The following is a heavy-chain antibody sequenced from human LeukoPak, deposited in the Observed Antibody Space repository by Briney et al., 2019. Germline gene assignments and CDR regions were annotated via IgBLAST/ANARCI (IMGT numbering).Heavy chain of an antibody. D-gene: IGHD2-21*02. CDR1: GFTFSSYA. CDR2: IGGSGGST. CDR3: ARLTADYYYYGMDV. J-gene: IGHJ6*02. Sequence: GGSLRLSCAASGFTFSSYAMYWVRQAPGKGLEWVSAIGGSGGSTYYADSVKGRFTISRDNSKNTLYLQMNSLRAEDTAVYYCARLTADYYYYGMDVWGQGTTVTVSS. V-gene: IGHV3-23*01.